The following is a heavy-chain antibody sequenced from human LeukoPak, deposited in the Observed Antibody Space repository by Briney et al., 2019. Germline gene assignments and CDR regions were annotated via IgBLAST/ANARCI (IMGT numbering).Heavy chain of an antibody. CDR3: AREVTYYYDV. CDR2: ISSRSNTI. D-gene: IGHD2-21*02. CDR1: GFTFSTYS. Sequence: GGSLRLSCAVSGFTFSTYSMNWVRQAPGKGLEWVSYISSRSNTIYYADSVKGRFTISRDNAKTSLYLQMNSLRDEGTAVYYCAREVTYYYDVWGQGTMVTVSS. V-gene: IGHV3-48*02. J-gene: IGHJ3*01.